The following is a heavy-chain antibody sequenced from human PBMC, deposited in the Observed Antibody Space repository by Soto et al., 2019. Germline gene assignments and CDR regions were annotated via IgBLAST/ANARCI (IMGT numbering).Heavy chain of an antibody. J-gene: IGHJ5*01. CDR1: GGSISSGGYS. CDR3: ARDGAGYSSSWYVNWFDS. CDR2: IYHSGST. V-gene: IGHV4-30-2*01. Sequence: PSETLSLTCAVSGGSISSGGYSWSWIRQPPGKGLEWLGDIYHSGSTYYNPSLKSRVTISVDSSKNQSSLQLSSVTAADTAVYYCARDGAGYSSSWYVNWFDSWGQGTLVTVSS. D-gene: IGHD6-13*01.